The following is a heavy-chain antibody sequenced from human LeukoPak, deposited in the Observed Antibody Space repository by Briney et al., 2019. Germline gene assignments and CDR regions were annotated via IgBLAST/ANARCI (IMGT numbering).Heavy chain of an antibody. CDR2: ISGSGGST. V-gene: IGHV3-23*01. CDR1: GFTFSSYD. J-gene: IGHJ4*02. CDR3: ARGLESCSSGSCFKD. Sequence: GGSLRLSCAASGFTFSSYDMNWVRQAPGKGLEWVSGISGSGGSTYYADSVKGRFTISRDNSKNTLYLQMNSLRAEDAALYYCARGLESCSSGSCFKDWGQGTLVTVSS. D-gene: IGHD2-15*01.